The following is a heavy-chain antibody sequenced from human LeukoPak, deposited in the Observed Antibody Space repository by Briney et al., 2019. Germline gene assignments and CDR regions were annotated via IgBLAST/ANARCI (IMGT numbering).Heavy chain of an antibody. J-gene: IGHJ4*02. D-gene: IGHD1-26*01. CDR1: GFTFNNYW. Sequence: GGSLRLSCAASGFTFNNYWMTWVRQAPGKGLEWVGNINLDGSDKYYGDSVKGRFTISRDNAKNSLYLQMNSLRAEDTAVYYCAKEYTGSFSPFPSYFDYWGQGTLVTVSS. V-gene: IGHV3-7*01. CDR2: INLDGSDK. CDR3: AKEYTGSFSPFPSYFDY.